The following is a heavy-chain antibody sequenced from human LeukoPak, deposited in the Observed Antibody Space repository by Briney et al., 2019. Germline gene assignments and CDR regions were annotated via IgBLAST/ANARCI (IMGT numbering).Heavy chain of an antibody. CDR3: ARAPYYDFWSGYYTRYFDC. D-gene: IGHD3-3*01. CDR1: GGSFSGYY. V-gene: IGHV4-34*01. CDR2: INHSGST. Sequence: PSETLSLTCAVYGGSFSGYYWSWIRQPPGKGLEWIGEINHSGSTNYNPSLKSRVTISVDTSKNQFSLKLSSVTAADTAVYYCARAPYYDFWSGYYTRYFDCWGQGTLVTVSS. J-gene: IGHJ4*02.